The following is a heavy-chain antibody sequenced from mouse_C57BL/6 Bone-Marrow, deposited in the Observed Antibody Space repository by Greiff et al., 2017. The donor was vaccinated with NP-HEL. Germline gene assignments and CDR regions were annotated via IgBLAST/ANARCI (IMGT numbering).Heavy chain of an antibody. CDR3: ARKGNYLWYFYV. Sequence: QVQLQQPGAELVKPGASVKMSCKASGYTFTSYWITWVKQRPGQGLEWIGDIYPGSGSTNYNEKFKSKATLTVDTSSSTAYMQLSSLTSEDSAVYYCARKGNYLWYFYVWGTGTTVTVSS. D-gene: IGHD2-1*01. CDR1: GYTFTSYW. J-gene: IGHJ1*03. V-gene: IGHV1-55*01. CDR2: IYPGSGST.